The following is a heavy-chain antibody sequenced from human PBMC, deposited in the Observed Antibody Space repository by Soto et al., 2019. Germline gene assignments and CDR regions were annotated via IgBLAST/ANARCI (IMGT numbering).Heavy chain of an antibody. CDR3: ARVGRTAVAADAFDI. Sequence: ASVKVSCKASGYTFTSYAMHWVRQAPGQRLEWMGWINAGNGNTKYSQKFQGRVTITRDTSASTAYMELSSLRSEDTAVYYCARVGRTAVAADAFDIWGQGTMVTVS. D-gene: IGHD6-19*01. J-gene: IGHJ3*02. CDR2: INAGNGNT. V-gene: IGHV1-3*01. CDR1: GYTFTSYA.